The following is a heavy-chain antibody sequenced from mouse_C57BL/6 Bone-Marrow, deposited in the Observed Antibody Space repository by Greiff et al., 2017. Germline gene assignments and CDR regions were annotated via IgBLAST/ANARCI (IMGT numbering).Heavy chain of an antibody. CDR3: ARDRGYYVAY. V-gene: IGHV5-4*01. D-gene: IGHD2-3*01. CDR2: ISDGGSYT. J-gene: IGHJ3*01. Sequence: EVMLVVSGGGLVKPGGSLKLSCAASGFTFSSYAMSWVRQTPEKRLEWVATISDGGSYTYYPDNVKGRFTISRDNAKNNLYLQMSHLKSEETAMYYCARDRGYYVAYWGQGALVSVSA. CDR1: GFTFSSYA.